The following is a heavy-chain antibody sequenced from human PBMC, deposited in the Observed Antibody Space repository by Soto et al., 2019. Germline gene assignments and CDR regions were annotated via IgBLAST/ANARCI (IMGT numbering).Heavy chain of an antibody. D-gene: IGHD1-26*01. V-gene: IGHV5-51*01. CDR3: ARLDSGSYPYYYYYGMDV. CDR1: GSSFTRYW. Sequence: GESLKISCKGSGSSFTRYWIGWVRQMPGKGLEWMGIIYPGDSDTRYSPSFQGQVTISADNSISTAYLQWSSLKASDTAMYYCARLDSGSYPYYYYYGMDVWGQGTTVTLSS. J-gene: IGHJ6*02. CDR2: IYPGDSDT.